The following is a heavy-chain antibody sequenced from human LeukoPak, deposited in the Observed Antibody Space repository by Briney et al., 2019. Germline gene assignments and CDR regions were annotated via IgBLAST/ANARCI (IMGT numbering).Heavy chain of an antibody. CDR1: GGTFSSYA. CDR3: AREAVYGGNSARAFDI. D-gene: IGHD4-23*01. Sequence: GASVKVSCKASGGTFSSYAISWVRQAPGQGLEWMGGIIPIFGTANYAQKFQGRVTITADESTSTAYMELSSLRSEDTAAYYCAREAVYGGNSARAFDIWGQGTMVTVSS. CDR2: IIPIFGTA. V-gene: IGHV1-69*13. J-gene: IGHJ3*02.